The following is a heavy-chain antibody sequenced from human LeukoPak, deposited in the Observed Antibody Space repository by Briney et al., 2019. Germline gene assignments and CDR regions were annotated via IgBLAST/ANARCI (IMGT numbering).Heavy chain of an antibody. J-gene: IGHJ3*02. CDR2: INPIFGTA. Sequence: GASVKVSCKASGGTFSSYAISWVRQAPGQGLEWMGGINPIFGTANNPQKVQGRVTITADEYTSTAYMELSSLRSEDTAVYYCAREGDCSSTSCYADHDAFDIWGQGTMVTVSS. D-gene: IGHD2-2*01. CDR3: AREGDCSSTSCYADHDAFDI. CDR1: GGTFSSYA. V-gene: IGHV1-69*13.